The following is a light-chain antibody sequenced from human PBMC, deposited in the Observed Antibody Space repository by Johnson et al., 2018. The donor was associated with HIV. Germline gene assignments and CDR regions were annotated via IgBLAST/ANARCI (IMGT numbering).Light chain of an antibody. CDR2: ANN. Sequence: QAVLTQPPSVSAAPGQKVTISCSGSSSNIGNNFVSWYQQLPGTAPKLLIYANNKRPSGIADRFSGSKSGTSSTLGITGLQTGDEADYYCGTWDSSLSAGWVFGTGTKVTVL. CDR1: SSNIGNNF. CDR3: GTWDSSLSAGWV. V-gene: IGLV1-51*02. J-gene: IGLJ1*01.